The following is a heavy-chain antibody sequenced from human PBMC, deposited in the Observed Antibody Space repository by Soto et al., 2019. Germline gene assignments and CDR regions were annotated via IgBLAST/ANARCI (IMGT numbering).Heavy chain of an antibody. CDR1: GGTFSSYA. D-gene: IGHD5-12*01. Sequence: QVQLVQSGAEVKKPGSSVKVSCKASGGTFSSYAISWVRQAPGQGLEWMGGIIPIFGTANYAQKFQGRVTITADESTSTAYMELSSLRSEDTAAYYCARPIDGYSGYLFDYWGQGTLVTVSS. CDR2: IIPIFGTA. J-gene: IGHJ4*02. CDR3: ARPIDGYSGYLFDY. V-gene: IGHV1-69*01.